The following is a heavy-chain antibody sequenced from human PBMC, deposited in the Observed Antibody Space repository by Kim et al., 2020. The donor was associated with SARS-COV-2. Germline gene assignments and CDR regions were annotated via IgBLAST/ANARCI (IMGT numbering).Heavy chain of an antibody. J-gene: IGHJ3*02. CDR2: IYYSGST. V-gene: IGHV4-59*13. D-gene: IGHD3-9*01. CDR3: ARAPPPVYDILTGSTPGGAFDI. Sequence: SETLSLTCTVSGGSISSYYWSWIRQPPGKGLEWIGYIYYSGSTNYNPSLKSRVTISVDTSKNQFSLKLSSVTAADTAVYYCARAPPPVYDILTGSTPGGAFDIWGQGTMVTVSS. CDR1: GGSISSYY.